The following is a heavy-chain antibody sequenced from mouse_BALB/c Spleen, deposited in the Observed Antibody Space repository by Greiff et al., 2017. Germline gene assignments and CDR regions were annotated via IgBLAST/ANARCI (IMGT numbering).Heavy chain of an antibody. V-gene: IGHV1S135*01. Sequence: VQLQQSGPELVKPGASVKVSCKASGYAFTSYNMYWVKQSPGKSLEWIGYIDPYNGGTSYNQKFKGKATLTVDKSSSTAYMHLNSLTSEDSAVYYCARYSPLLRLREDAMDYWGQGTSVTVSS. CDR2: IDPYNGGT. J-gene: IGHJ4*01. D-gene: IGHD1-2*01. CDR3: ARYSPLLRLREDAMDY. CDR1: GYAFTSYN.